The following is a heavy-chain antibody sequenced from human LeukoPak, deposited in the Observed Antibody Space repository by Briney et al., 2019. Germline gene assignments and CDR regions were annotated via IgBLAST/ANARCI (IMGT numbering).Heavy chain of an antibody. D-gene: IGHD5-12*01. V-gene: IGHV3-21*01. CDR2: ISSSSSYI. J-gene: IGHJ4*02. CDR1: GFTFSSYS. Sequence: GGSLRLSCAASGFTFSSYSMNWVRQAPGKGLEWVSSISSSSSYIYYADSVKGRFTTSRDNAKNSLYLQMNSLRAEDTAVYYCARGSGYGKGHDYWGQGTLVTVSS. CDR3: ARGSGYGKGHDY.